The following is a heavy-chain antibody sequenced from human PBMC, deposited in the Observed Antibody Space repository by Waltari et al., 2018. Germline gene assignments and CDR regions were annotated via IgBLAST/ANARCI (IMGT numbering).Heavy chain of an antibody. CDR1: GFTFSSYG. V-gene: IGHV3-30*18. CDR3: AKDRVLRYFDWLHYDSYGMDV. D-gene: IGHD3-9*01. J-gene: IGHJ6*02. Sequence: QVQLVESGGGVVQPGRSLRLSCAASGFTFSSYGMHWVRQAPGKGLEWVAVISYDGSNKYYADSVKGRFTISRDNSKNTLYLQMNSLRAEDTAVYYCAKDRVLRYFDWLHYDSYGMDVWGQGTTVTVSS. CDR2: ISYDGSNK.